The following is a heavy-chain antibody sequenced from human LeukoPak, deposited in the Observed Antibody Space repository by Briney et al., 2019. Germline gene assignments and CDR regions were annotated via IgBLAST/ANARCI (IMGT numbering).Heavy chain of an antibody. CDR1: GFSFSSFP. V-gene: IGHV3-21*04. J-gene: IGHJ5*02. CDR3: AGYYYDSSRGFDL. CDR2: ISNTGTYI. D-gene: IGHD3-22*01. Sequence: GGSLRLSCEVSGFSFSSFPMTWVRRAPGKGLEWVSPISNTGTYISYAPAVEGRFTISRDNAKNSLYLQMNSLRAEDTALYYCAGYYYDSSRGFDLWGQGTLVTVSA.